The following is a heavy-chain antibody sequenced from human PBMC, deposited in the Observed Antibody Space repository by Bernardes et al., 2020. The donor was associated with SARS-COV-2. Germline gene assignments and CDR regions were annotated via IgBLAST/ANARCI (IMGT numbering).Heavy chain of an antibody. CDR2: ISGDGGST. J-gene: IGHJ4*02. CDR1: GFTFSSYA. D-gene: IGHD5-12*01. V-gene: IGHV3-64*01. Sequence: GSLRLSCAASGFTFSSYAMHWVRQAPGKGLEYVSAISGDGGSTYYANSVKGRFTISRDNSRNTLYLQMGSLRAEDMAVYYCARGVSGFYSTAGAYWGQGTLVTVSS. CDR3: ARGVSGFYSTAGAY.